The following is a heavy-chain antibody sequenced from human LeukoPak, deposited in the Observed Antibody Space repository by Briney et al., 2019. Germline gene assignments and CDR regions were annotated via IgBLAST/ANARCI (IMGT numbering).Heavy chain of an antibody. CDR3: ASRGILGRYNYGWDY. J-gene: IGHJ4*02. D-gene: IGHD5-18*01. CDR2: ISSSSSYI. V-gene: IGHV3-21*01. Sequence: PGGSLRLSCVASGFTFSSYSMNWVRQAPGKGLEWVSSISSSSSYIYYADSVKGRFTISRDNAKNSPYLQMNSLRAEDTAVYYCASRGILGRYNYGWDYWGQGTLVTVSS. CDR1: GFTFSSYS.